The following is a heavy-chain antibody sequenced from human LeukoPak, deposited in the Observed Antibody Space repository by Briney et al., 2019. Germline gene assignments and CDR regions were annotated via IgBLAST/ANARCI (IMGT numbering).Heavy chain of an antibody. CDR3: AKDRYSGSPHWFDS. CDR1: GFNFNNYA. J-gene: IGHJ5*01. Sequence: GGSLRLSCAASGFNFNNYAMTWVRQAPGKGLERVSGITVSGSSTYYADSVKGRFSISRDNSKNTLYLQMNSLRAEDTAVYYCAKDRYSGSPHWFDSWGQGTHVTVSS. CDR2: ITVSGSST. V-gene: IGHV3-23*01. D-gene: IGHD5-12*01.